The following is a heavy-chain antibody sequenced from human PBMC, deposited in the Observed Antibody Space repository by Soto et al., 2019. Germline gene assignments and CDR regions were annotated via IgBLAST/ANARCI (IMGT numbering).Heavy chain of an antibody. CDR2: ISHSGSST. D-gene: IGHD2-8*01. Sequence: GGSLRLCCAASGFTFSDYHMTWIRQAPGKGLEWVSSISHSGSSTNYADSVKGRFTISRDNAKNSLYLQMHSLRAEDTAVYYCARTSWLYAIGPDWFDPWGQGTLVTVSS. J-gene: IGHJ5*02. V-gene: IGHV3-11*06. CDR1: GFTFSDYH. CDR3: ARTSWLYAIGPDWFDP.